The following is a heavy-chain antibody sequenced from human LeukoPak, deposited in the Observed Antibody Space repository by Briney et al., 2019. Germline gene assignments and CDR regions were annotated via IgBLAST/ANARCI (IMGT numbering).Heavy chain of an antibody. J-gene: IGHJ4*02. CDR1: GFTFSNYG. V-gene: IGHV3-30*18. CDR2: IIHDGSNK. Sequence: GGSLRLSCAASGFTFSNYGMHWVRQAPGKGLEWVAVIIHDGSNKYYADSVKGRFTTSRDNSKNTLYLQMNSLRAEDTAVYYCAKDGGYHFASGSSRFDYWGQGTLVTVSS. D-gene: IGHD3-10*01. CDR3: AKDGGYHFASGSSRFDY.